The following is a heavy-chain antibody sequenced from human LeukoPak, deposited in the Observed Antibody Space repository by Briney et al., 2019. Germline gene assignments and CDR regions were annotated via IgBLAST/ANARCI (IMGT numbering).Heavy chain of an antibody. CDR3: ARDLHGDYLFDY. D-gene: IGHD4-17*01. Sequence: GGSPRLSCAASGFTFSSYSMNWVRQAPGKGLEWVSSISSSSSYIYYADSVKGRFTISRDNAKNSLYLQMNSLRAEDTAVYYCARDLHGDYLFDYWGQGTLVTVSS. J-gene: IGHJ4*02. CDR1: GFTFSSYS. V-gene: IGHV3-21*01. CDR2: ISSSSSYI.